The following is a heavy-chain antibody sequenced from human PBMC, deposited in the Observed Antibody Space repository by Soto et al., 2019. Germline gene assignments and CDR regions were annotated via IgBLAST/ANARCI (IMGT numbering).Heavy chain of an antibody. V-gene: IGHV1-69*12. Sequence: QVQLVQSGAEVKKPGSSVKVSCKASGGTFSSYAISWVRQAPGQGLEWMGGIIPIFGTANYAQKFQGRVTITADESTCTAYMELSSLRSEDTAVYYCAKLPRRGYYDSSGYYEDYWGQGTLVTVSS. D-gene: IGHD3-22*01. CDR3: AKLPRRGYYDSSGYYEDY. CDR1: GGTFSSYA. J-gene: IGHJ4*02. CDR2: IIPIFGTA.